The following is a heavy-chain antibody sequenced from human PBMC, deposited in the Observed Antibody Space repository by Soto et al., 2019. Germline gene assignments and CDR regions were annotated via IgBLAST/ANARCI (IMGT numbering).Heavy chain of an antibody. D-gene: IGHD3-22*01. CDR3: ARDTYYYDSSGYYTLDY. J-gene: IGHJ4*02. Sequence: QVQLVQSGAEVKKTGASVKVSCKASGYTFTSYGISLVRQVPGQGLEWRGWISAYNGNTNYAQKLQGRVTMTTDTSKSTAYMELRSLRSDDTAVYYCARDTYYYDSSGYYTLDYWGQGTLVTVSS. CDR2: ISAYNGNT. CDR1: GYTFTSYG. V-gene: IGHV1-18*01.